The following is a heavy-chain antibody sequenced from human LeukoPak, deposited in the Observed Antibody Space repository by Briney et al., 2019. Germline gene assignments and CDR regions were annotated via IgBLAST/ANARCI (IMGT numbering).Heavy chain of an antibody. J-gene: IGHJ4*02. V-gene: IGHV3-30*02. CDR2: IRYDGSNK. D-gene: IGHD3-22*01. Sequence: GGSLRLSCAASGFTFSSYSMNWVRQAPGKGLEWVAFIRYDGSNKYYADSVKGRFTISRDNSKNTLYLQMNSLRAEDTAVYYCAKAYYDSSGYFDYWGQGTLVTVSS. CDR1: GFTFSSYS. CDR3: AKAYYDSSGYFDY.